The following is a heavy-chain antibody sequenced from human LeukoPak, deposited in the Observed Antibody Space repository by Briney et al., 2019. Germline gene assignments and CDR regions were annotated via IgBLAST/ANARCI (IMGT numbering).Heavy chain of an antibody. Sequence: PSQTLSLTCGVSGGSITSGTYSWSWIRQHPGKGLEWIGYIYNSGSTYYNPSLKSRVSISLDTSKNQFSLKLTSVTAADTVVYYCASGRYIYGPDAFDIWGQGTMVTVSS. J-gene: IGHJ3*02. D-gene: IGHD5-18*01. CDR3: ASGRYIYGPDAFDI. CDR2: IYNSGST. V-gene: IGHV4-31*11. CDR1: GGSITSGTYS.